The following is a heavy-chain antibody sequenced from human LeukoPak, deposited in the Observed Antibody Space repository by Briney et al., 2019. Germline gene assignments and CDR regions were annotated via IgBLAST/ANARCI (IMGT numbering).Heavy chain of an antibody. CDR3: ARERRAWGEDF. Sequence: GASVKVSCKASGYTFTNYYIHWVRQAPGQGLEWVGLINPNGGNTGYAQRFQGRVTVTTDTPTSTVYMELNSLGSEDTAVYYCARERRAWGEDFWGQGTLVTVSS. CDR2: INPNGGNT. V-gene: IGHV1-46*01. J-gene: IGHJ4*02. D-gene: IGHD3-16*01. CDR1: GYTFTNYY.